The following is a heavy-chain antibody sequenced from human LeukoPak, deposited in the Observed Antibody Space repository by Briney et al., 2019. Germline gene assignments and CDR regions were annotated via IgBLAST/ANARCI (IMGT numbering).Heavy chain of an antibody. CDR3: ARPRIGYDSSTYYFDY. D-gene: IGHD3-22*01. CDR2: ISSSSSYI. CDR1: GFTFSSYS. V-gene: IGHV3-21*01. J-gene: IGHJ4*02. Sequence: GGSLRLSCAASGFTFSSYSMNWVRQAPGKGLEWVSSISSSSSYIYYADSVKGRFTISRDNSKNTLYLQMNSLRAEDTAVYYCARPRIGYDSSTYYFDYWGQGTLVTVSS.